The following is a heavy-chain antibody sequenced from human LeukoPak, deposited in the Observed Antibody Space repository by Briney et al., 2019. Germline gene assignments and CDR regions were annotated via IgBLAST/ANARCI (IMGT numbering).Heavy chain of an antibody. CDR1: GGSLSSYY. CDR3: ARAEQQLGYYFDY. V-gene: IGHV4-59*01. CDR2: IYYSGST. J-gene: IGHJ4*02. D-gene: IGHD6-13*01. Sequence: SETLSLTCTVSGGSLSSYYRSWLRQPPGKGLEWIGYIYYSGSTNYNPSLTSRVTISVDTSKNQFSLPLSSVTAADTAVYYCARAEQQLGYYFDYWGQGTLVTVSS.